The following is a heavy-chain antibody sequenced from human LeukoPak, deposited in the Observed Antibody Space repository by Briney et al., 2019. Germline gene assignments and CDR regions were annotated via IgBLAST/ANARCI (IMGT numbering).Heavy chain of an antibody. CDR3: AKGGAVAGDFDY. V-gene: IGHV3-23*01. Sequence: PGGSLRLSCAASGFTLSSYSMNWVRQAPGKGLEWVSAISGSGGSTYYADSVKGRFTISRDNSKNTLYLQMNSLRAEDTAVYYCAKGGAVAGDFDYWGQGTLVTVSS. D-gene: IGHD6-19*01. J-gene: IGHJ4*02. CDR2: ISGSGGST. CDR1: GFTLSSYS.